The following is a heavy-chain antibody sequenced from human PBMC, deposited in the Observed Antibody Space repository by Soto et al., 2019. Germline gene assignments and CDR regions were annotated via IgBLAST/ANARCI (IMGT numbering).Heavy chain of an antibody. D-gene: IGHD2-2*01. V-gene: IGHV1-18*01. CDR3: ARDHSDIVLVPADNWFDP. J-gene: IGHJ5*02. CDR2: ISAYNGNT. Sequence: ASVKVSCKASGYTFTSYGISWVRQAPGQGLEWMGWISAYNGNTNYAQKLQGRVTMTTDTSTSTAYMELRSLRSDDTAVYYCARDHSDIVLVPADNWFDPWGQGTLVTVSS. CDR1: GYTFTSYG.